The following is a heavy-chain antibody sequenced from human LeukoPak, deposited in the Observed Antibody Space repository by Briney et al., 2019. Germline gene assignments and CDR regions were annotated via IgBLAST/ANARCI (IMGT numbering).Heavy chain of an antibody. CDR2: ISAYNGNT. Sequence: ASVKVSCKASGYTFTSYGISWVRQAPGQGLEWMGWISAYNGNTNYAQKLQGRVTMTTDTSTSTAYMELRSLRSDDTAVYYCARVGYYYGSGSYREFDYWGQGTLVTVSS. CDR1: GYTFTSYG. D-gene: IGHD3-10*01. CDR3: ARVGYYYGSGSYREFDY. V-gene: IGHV1-18*01. J-gene: IGHJ4*02.